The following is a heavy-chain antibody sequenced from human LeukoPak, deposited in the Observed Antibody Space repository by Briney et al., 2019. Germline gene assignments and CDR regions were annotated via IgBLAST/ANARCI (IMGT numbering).Heavy chain of an antibody. Sequence: NPSETLSLTCTVSGGSISSYYWSWIRQPPGKGLEWIGYIYYSGSTNYNPSLKSRVTISVDTSKNQFSLKLSSVTAADTAVYYCARVRYDTSDLWGRGTLVTVSS. CDR1: GGSISSYY. CDR3: ARVRYDTSDL. D-gene: IGHD3-22*01. V-gene: IGHV4-59*01. J-gene: IGHJ2*01. CDR2: IYYSGST.